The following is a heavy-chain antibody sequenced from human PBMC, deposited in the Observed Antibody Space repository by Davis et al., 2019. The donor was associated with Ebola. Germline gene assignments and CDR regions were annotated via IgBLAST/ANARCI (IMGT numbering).Heavy chain of an antibody. D-gene: IGHD3/OR15-3a*01. CDR1: GDSVSSGG. J-gene: IGHJ4*02. V-gene: IGHV6-1*01. CDR2: TYYNSKWFN. CDR3: ARGWLRTGFDY. Sequence: HSQTLSLTCAISGDSVSSGGWNWIRQSPSRGLEWLGRTYYNSKWFNDYAVSVNSRIIFSPDTSKNQFSLHLNSVTPGDTAVYYCARGWLRTGFDYWGQGTLVTVSS.